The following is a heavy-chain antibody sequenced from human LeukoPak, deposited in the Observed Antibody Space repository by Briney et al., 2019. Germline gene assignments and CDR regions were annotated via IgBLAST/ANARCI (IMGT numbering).Heavy chain of an antibody. CDR3: ARGPQRYYGSGQDFDY. CDR2: ISSSGSTI. Sequence: GGSLRLSCAASGFTFSSYSMDWVRQAPGKGLEWVSYISSSGSTIYYADSVKGRFTISRDNAKDSLYLQMNSLRDEDTAVYYCARGPQRYYGSGQDFDYWGQGTLVSVSS. J-gene: IGHJ4*02. D-gene: IGHD3-10*01. CDR1: GFTFSSYS. V-gene: IGHV3-48*02.